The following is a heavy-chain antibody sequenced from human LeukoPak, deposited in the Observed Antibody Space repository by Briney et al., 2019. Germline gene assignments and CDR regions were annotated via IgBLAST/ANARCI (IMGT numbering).Heavy chain of an antibody. CDR1: GLSFSNYW. J-gene: IGHJ4*02. Sequence: GGSLRLSCAASGLSFSNYWMTWARQAPGKGLEWVANTNQDGSQKNYLDSVRGRFTISRDNAKSSLYLQMNSLRVDDTAVYFCLGSASYTHWGQGTLVTVSS. CDR3: LGSASYTH. CDR2: TNQDGSQK. D-gene: IGHD3-10*01. V-gene: IGHV3-7*01.